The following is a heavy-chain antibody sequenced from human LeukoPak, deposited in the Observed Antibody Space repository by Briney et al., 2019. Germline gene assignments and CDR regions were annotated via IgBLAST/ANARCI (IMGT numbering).Heavy chain of an antibody. CDR3: AREDWNYYYYYYMDV. D-gene: IGHD1-1*01. V-gene: IGHV4-38-2*02. J-gene: IGHJ6*03. Sequence: SETLSLTCTVSGYSISSGYYWGWIRQPPGKGLEGIGSIYHSWSTYYNPSLKSRVTISVDKSKNQFSLKLSSVTAADTAVYYCAREDWNYYYYYYMDVWGKGTTVTVSS. CDR1: GYSISSGYY. CDR2: IYHSWST.